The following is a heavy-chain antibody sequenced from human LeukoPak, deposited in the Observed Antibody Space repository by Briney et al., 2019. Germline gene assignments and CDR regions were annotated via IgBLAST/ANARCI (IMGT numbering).Heavy chain of an antibody. CDR1: GFTFNNYN. J-gene: IGHJ6*03. CDR3: ARDPYSGNYGSYYYYYMDV. V-gene: IGHV3-21*01. CDR2: ITSSGTYI. D-gene: IGHD3-22*01. Sequence: GGSLRLSCAASGFTFNNYNMNWVRQVPGRALGWVSSITSSGTYIFYADSVKGRFTISRDNAKNSLYLQINSLGPEDTAVYFCARDPYSGNYGSYYYYYMDVWGKGTTVTVSS.